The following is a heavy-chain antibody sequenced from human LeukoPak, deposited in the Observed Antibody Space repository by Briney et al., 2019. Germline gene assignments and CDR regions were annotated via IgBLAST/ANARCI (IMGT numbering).Heavy chain of an antibody. CDR3: ARAHSSSSTFDL. Sequence: GGSLRLSCAAPGFTFSDYGVHWVRQAPGQGLEWVALIWYDGSKKYYADSVKGRFTISRDNTKNTLYLQLNSLRADDTAVYYCARAHSSSSTFDLWGQGTLVTVSS. CDR2: IWYDGSKK. V-gene: IGHV3-33*01. J-gene: IGHJ4*02. D-gene: IGHD6-6*01. CDR1: GFTFSDYG.